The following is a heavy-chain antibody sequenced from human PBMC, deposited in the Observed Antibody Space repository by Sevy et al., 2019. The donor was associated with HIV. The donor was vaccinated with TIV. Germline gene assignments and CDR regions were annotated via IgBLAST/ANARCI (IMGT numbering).Heavy chain of an antibody. Sequence: ASVKVSCKASGYTFTGYYMHWMRQAPGQGLEWMGWINPDSGGPTYAPKFQGRVTLTKVTSISTAYMDLSGLKSDDTAVYYCVRDDRDGYFEYWGQGTLVTVSS. J-gene: IGHJ4*02. V-gene: IGHV1-2*02. CDR2: INPDSGGP. CDR3: VRDDRDGYFEY. CDR1: GYTFTGYY.